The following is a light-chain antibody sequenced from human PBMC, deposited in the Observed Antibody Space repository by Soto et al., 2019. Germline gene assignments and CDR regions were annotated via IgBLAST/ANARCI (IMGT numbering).Light chain of an antibody. Sequence: EIVMTQSPATLSVSPGERATLSCRASLNVNSYLAWYQQKPGQAPRLLIYDASNRAAGIPARLSGSGSGTDFTLTISSLEPEDFAIYYCQQRQYWPPITFGQGTRLEIK. CDR2: DAS. CDR1: LNVNSY. J-gene: IGKJ5*01. V-gene: IGKV3-11*01. CDR3: QQRQYWPPIT.